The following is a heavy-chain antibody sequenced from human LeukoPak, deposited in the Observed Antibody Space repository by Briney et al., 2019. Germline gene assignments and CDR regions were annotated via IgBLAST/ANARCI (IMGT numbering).Heavy chain of an antibody. D-gene: IGHD5-18*01. CDR1: GYSFTSYW. CDR3: AREQGTAMVDY. J-gene: IGHJ4*02. V-gene: IGHV5-51*01. Sequence: GESLKISCTGSGYSFTSYWIGWVRQMPGKGLEWMGIIYPGDSDTRYSPSFQGQVTISADKSISTAYLQWSSLRAEDTAVYYCAREQGTAMVDYWGQGTLVTVSS. CDR2: IYPGDSDT.